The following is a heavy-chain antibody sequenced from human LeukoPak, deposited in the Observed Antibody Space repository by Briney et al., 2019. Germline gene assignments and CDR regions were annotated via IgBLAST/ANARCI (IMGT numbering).Heavy chain of an antibody. CDR3: AKEPRGYCSSTSCPNWFDS. D-gene: IGHD2-2*01. Sequence: GGSLRLSCAASGFTFNNYAMSWVRQAPGKGLEWVSAISASGGTTYYADSVKGRFTISRDNSENTLFLQMNSLRAEDTAVYYCAKEPRGYCSSTSCPNWFDSWGQGTLVTVSS. J-gene: IGHJ5*01. CDR2: ISASGGTT. V-gene: IGHV3-23*01. CDR1: GFTFNNYA.